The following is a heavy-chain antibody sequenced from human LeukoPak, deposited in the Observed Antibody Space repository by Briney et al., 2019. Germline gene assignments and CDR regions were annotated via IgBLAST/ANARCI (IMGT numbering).Heavy chain of an antibody. CDR2: ISSNGGST. J-gene: IGHJ6*04. CDR3: VRLSMVRGAPYYYYGMDV. D-gene: IGHD3-10*01. Sequence: GGSLRLSCSASGFTFSSYVMHWVRQAPGKGLEYVSAISSNGGSTYYADSVKGRFTISRDNSKNTLYLQMSSLRAEDTAVYYCVRLSMVRGAPYYYYGMDVWGKGTTVTVSS. CDR1: GFTFSSYV. V-gene: IGHV3-64D*06.